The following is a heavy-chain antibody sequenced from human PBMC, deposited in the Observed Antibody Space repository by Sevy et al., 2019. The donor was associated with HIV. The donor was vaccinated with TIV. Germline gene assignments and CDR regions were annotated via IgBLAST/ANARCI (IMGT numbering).Heavy chain of an antibody. Sequence: GGSLRLSCAASGFTFSSYAMHWVRQAPGKGLEWVAVISYDGSNKCYADSVKGRFTISRDNSKNTLYLQMNSLRGEDTTVYYCARDQGSSVWTYYFDYWGQGTLVTVSS. D-gene: IGHD6-25*01. V-gene: IGHV3-30-3*01. J-gene: IGHJ4*02. CDR3: ARDQGSSVWTYYFDY. CDR1: GFTFSSYA. CDR2: ISYDGSNK.